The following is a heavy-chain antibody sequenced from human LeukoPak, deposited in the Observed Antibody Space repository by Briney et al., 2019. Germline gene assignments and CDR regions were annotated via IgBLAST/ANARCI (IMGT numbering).Heavy chain of an antibody. V-gene: IGHV3-30*04. CDR2: ISYDGSNK. Sequence: GGSLRLSCAASGFTFSSYAMHWVRQAPGKGLEWVAVISYDGSNKYYADFVEGRFTISRDNSKNTLYLRMNSLRAEDTAVYYCARDDEKGYTAMVNVVGYWGQGTLVTVSS. J-gene: IGHJ4*02. CDR1: GFTFSSYA. CDR3: ARDDEKGYTAMVNVVGY. D-gene: IGHD5-18*01.